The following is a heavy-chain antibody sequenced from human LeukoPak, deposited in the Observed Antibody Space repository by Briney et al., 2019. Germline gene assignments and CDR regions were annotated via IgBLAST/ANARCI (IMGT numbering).Heavy chain of an antibody. D-gene: IGHD3-10*01. CDR3: ARGLVERFGANYYYYMDV. CDR2: IVVGSGNT. J-gene: IGHJ6*03. CDR1: GFTFTSSA. Sequence: SVKVSCKASGFTFTSSAMQWVRQARGQPLEWIGWIVVGSGNTNYAQKFQERVTITRDMSTSTAYMELSSLRSEDTAVYYCARGLVERFGANYYYYMDVWGKGTTVTISS. V-gene: IGHV1-58*02.